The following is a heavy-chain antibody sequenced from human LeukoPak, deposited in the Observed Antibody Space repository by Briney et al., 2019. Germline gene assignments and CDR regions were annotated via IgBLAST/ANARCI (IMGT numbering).Heavy chain of an antibody. CDR1: GFTFSSYW. CDR3: ARGRLVPYYYGSGSYDY. CDR2: INSDGSST. D-gene: IGHD3-10*01. V-gene: IGHV3-74*01. J-gene: IGHJ4*02. Sequence: PGGSLRLSCAASGFTFSSYWMHWVRRAPGKGLVWVSRINSDGSSTSYADSVKGRFTISRDNAKNTLYLQMNSLRAEDTAVYYCARGRLVPYYYGSGSYDYWGQGTLVTVSS.